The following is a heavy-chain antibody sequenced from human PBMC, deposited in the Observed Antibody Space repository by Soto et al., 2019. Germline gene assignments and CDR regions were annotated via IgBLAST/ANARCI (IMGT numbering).Heavy chain of an antibody. Sequence: QLQLQESGSGLVKPSQTLSLTCAVSGGSISSGGYSWSWIRQPPGKGLEWIGYIYHSGSTCYNPSLKSRGTIAVDRSKNQFSLKLSSVTAADTAVYYCARAGGLGAVAVDYWGQGTLVTVSS. CDR3: ARAGGLGAVAVDY. CDR2: IYHSGST. V-gene: IGHV4-30-2*01. CDR1: GGSISSGGYS. D-gene: IGHD6-19*01. J-gene: IGHJ4*02.